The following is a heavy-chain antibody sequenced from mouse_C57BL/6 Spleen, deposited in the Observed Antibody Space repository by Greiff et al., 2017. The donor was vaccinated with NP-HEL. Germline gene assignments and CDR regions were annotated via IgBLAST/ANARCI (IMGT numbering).Heavy chain of an antibody. CDR2: IYPSDSET. V-gene: IGHV1-61*01. Sequence: QVQLQQPGAELVRPGSSVKLSCKASGYTFTSYWMDWVKQRPGQGLEWIGNIYPSDSETHYNQKFKDKATLTVDKSSSTAYMQLSSLTSEDSAVYYCARWTGRGAMDYWGQGTSVTVSS. CDR3: ARWTGRGAMDY. D-gene: IGHD3-3*01. J-gene: IGHJ4*01. CDR1: GYTFTSYW.